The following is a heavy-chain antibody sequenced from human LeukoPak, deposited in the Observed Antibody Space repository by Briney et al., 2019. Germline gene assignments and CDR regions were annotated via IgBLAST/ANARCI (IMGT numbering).Heavy chain of an antibody. CDR2: ISGSGGST. CDR1: GFTFTNYA. CDR3: AKDRVMVRGVIMGGDFDY. Sequence: GGSLRLSCAASGFTFTNYAMTWVRQAPGKGLEWVSAISGSGGSTYYADSVKGRFTISRDNSKNTLYLQMNSLRAEDTAVYYCAKDRVMVRGVIMGGDFDYWGQGTLVTVSS. D-gene: IGHD3-10*01. V-gene: IGHV3-23*01. J-gene: IGHJ4*02.